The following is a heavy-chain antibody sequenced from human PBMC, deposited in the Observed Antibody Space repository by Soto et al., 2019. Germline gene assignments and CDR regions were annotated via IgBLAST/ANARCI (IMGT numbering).Heavy chain of an antibody. CDR3: ASSGDGYNRQPPVDY. CDR2: ISYDGSNK. V-gene: IGHV3-30-3*01. J-gene: IGHJ4*02. D-gene: IGHD5-12*01. Sequence: GGSLRLSCAASGFTFSSYAMHWVRQAPGKGLEWVAVISYDGSNKYYADSVKGRFTISRDNSKNTLYLQMNSLRAEDTAVYYCASSGDGYNRQPPVDYWGQGTLVTVSS. CDR1: GFTFSSYA.